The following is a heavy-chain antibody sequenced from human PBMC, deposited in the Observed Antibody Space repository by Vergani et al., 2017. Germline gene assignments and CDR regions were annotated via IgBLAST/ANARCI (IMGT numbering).Heavy chain of an antibody. V-gene: IGHV3-23*01. D-gene: IGHD1-26*01. CDR3: AKDSPPKVGSGSQSYPDAFDI. J-gene: IGHJ3*02. CDR2: ISGSGGST. CDR1: GFTFSSYA. Sequence: EVQLLESGGGLVQPGGSLRLSCAASGFTFSSYAMSWVRQAPGKGLEWVSAISGSGGSTDYADSVKGRFTISRDNSKNTLYLQMNSLRAEDTAVYYCAKDSPPKVGSGSQSYPDAFDIWGQGTMVTVSS.